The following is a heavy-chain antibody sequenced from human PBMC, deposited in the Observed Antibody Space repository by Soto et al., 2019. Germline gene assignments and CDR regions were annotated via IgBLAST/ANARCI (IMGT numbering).Heavy chain of an antibody. CDR3: ARVRVVVGAKFPQAIFDY. Sequence: ASVKVSCKASGYSFTSYDINWVRQATGQGLEWMGWMNPNSGNTGYAQKFQGRVTMTRNTSISTAYMELSSLRSEDTAVYYCARVRVVVGAKFPQAIFDYWGQGTLVTVSS. CDR1: GYSFTSYD. J-gene: IGHJ4*02. CDR2: MNPNSGNT. D-gene: IGHD2-15*01. V-gene: IGHV1-8*01.